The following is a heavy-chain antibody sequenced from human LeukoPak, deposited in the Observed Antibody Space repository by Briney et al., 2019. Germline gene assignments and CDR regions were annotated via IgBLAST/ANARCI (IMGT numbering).Heavy chain of an antibody. CDR1: EFTFSNAW. V-gene: IGHV3-15*01. D-gene: IGHD1-26*01. Sequence: PGGSLRLSCAASEFTFSNAWVSWVHQAPGKGLEWVGRIKSKTDGGTRDYTAPVKGRFTILRDDSKNRLYLQMNSLKTEDTAVYYCVTVGAADYWGQGTLVTVSS. J-gene: IGHJ4*02. CDR2: IKSKTDGGTR. CDR3: VTVGAADY.